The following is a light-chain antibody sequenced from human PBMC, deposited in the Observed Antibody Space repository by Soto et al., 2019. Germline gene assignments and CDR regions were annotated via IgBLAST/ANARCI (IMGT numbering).Light chain of an antibody. CDR1: SSNIGSKT. CDR3: AAWDDSLTGVV. Sequence: QSVLTQPPSASGTPGQRVTISCSGSSSNIGSKTVTWYQQLPGTAPKLLMFYNNRRPSGVPDRFSGSKSGTSASLAISGLQSEDEADYFCAAWDDSLTGVVFGGGTKLTVL. V-gene: IGLV1-44*01. CDR2: YNN. J-gene: IGLJ2*01.